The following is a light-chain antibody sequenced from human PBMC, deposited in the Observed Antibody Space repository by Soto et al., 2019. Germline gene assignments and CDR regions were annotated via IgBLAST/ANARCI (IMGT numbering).Light chain of an antibody. CDR2: DVT. CDR3: SSYVGNYTLQ. Sequence: QSALTQPRSVSGSPGRSVTISCTGTSNSIRGYNYVAWYQQHPGKVPKLMIYDVTNRPSGVPDRFSGSKSGNTASLTISGLQAEDEANYYCSSYVGNYTLQFGGGTKVTVL. CDR1: SNSIRGYNY. V-gene: IGLV2-11*01. J-gene: IGLJ3*02.